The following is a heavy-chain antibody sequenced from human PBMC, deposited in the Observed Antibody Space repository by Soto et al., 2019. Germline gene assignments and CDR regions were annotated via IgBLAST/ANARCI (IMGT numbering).Heavy chain of an antibody. CDR2: IIPILGIA. V-gene: IGHV1-69*04. J-gene: IGHJ5*02. D-gene: IGHD1-26*01. CDR3: ARDREGATGIWFDP. CDR1: GGTFSSYT. Sequence: SVKVSCKASGGTFSSYTISWVRQAPGQGLEWMRRIIPILGIANYAQKFQGRVTITADKSTTTAYMELSSLRSEDTAVYYCARDREGATGIWFDPWGQGTLVTVSS.